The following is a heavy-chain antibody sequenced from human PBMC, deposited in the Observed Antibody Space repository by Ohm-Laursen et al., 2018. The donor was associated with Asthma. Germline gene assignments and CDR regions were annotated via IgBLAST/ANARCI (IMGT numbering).Heavy chain of an antibody. J-gene: IGHJ4*02. V-gene: IGHV4-61*01. CDR1: GGSISSGTYY. CDR2: MYDSGST. D-gene: IGHD6-13*01. CDR3: ARVTGSWYQSFDF. Sequence: GTLSLTCPVSGGSISSGTYYWSWIRQPPGKGLQWIGYMYDSGSTQYNPSLKSRVTISVDTSKNQFSLRLSSVTPADTAVYYCARVTGSWYQSFDFWGQGTLVTVSS.